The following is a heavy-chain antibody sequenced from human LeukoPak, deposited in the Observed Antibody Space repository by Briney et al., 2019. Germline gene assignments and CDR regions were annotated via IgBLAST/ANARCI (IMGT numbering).Heavy chain of an antibody. V-gene: IGHV1-2*02. D-gene: IGHD2-2*01. CDR3: ARDVSGTSWFEYFQH. J-gene: IGHJ1*01. Sequence: ASVKVSCKASGYTFTAYYIHWVRQAPGQGLEWMGWINPNSGGTNYAQKFQGRVTMTRDTSTSTVYMELSSLRSEDTAVYYCARDVSGTSWFEYFQHWGQGTLVTVSS. CDR1: GYTFTAYY. CDR2: INPNSGGT.